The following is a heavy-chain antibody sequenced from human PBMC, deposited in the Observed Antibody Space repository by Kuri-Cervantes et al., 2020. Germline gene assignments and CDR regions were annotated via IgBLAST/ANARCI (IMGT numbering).Heavy chain of an antibody. CDR2: IYHSGST. V-gene: IGHV4-4*02. J-gene: IGHJ4*02. Sequence: GSLRLSCAVSGGSISSSNWWSWVRQPPGKGLEWIGEIYHSGSTNYNPSLKSRVTISVDTSKNQFSLKLSSVTAADTAVYYCARDLFIYGDYFGWGQGTLVTVSS. CDR1: GGSISSSNW. D-gene: IGHD4-17*01. CDR3: ARDLFIYGDYFG.